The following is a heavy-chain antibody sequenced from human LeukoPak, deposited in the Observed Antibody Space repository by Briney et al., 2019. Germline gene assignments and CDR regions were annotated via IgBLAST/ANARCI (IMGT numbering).Heavy chain of an antibody. CDR3: ARVGTMVRGPPLR. J-gene: IGHJ3*01. Sequence: PSETLSLTCTVSGGSISSSSYYWGWIRQPPGKGLEWIGYIYYSGSTNYNPSLKSRVTISVDTSKNQFSLKLSSVTAADTAVYYCARVGTMVRGPPLRWGQGTMVTVSS. CDR2: IYYSGST. D-gene: IGHD3-10*01. CDR1: GGSISSSSYY. V-gene: IGHV4-61*05.